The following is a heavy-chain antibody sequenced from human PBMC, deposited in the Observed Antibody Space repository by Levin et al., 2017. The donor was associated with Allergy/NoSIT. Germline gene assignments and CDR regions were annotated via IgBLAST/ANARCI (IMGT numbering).Heavy chain of an antibody. D-gene: IGHD1-26*01. CDR1: GFTVSSNY. Sequence: GGSLRLSCAASGFTVSSNYMSWVRQAPGKGLEWVSVIYSGGITYYADSVKGRFTISRDNSKNTLYLQMNSLRAEDTAVYYCAGSLGELLPFGMDVWGQGTTVTVSS. CDR3: AGSLGELLPFGMDV. V-gene: IGHV3-53*01. J-gene: IGHJ6*02. CDR2: IYSGGIT.